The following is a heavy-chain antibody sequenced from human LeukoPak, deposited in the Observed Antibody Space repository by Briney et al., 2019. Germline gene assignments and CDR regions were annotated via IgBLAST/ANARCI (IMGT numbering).Heavy chain of an antibody. CDR1: GGSISSSSYY. Sequence: SSETLSLTCTVSGGSISSSSYYWGWIRQPPGKGLEWIGSIYYSGSTYYNPSLKSRVTISVDTSKNQFSLKLTSVTAAGTAVYYCARQSTKYSSGWFSDYWGQGTLVTVSS. CDR2: IYYSGST. CDR3: ARQSTKYSSGWFSDY. J-gene: IGHJ4*02. V-gene: IGHV4-39*01. D-gene: IGHD6-19*01.